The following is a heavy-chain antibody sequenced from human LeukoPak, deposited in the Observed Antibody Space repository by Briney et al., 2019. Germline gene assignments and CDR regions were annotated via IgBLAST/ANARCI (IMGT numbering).Heavy chain of an antibody. V-gene: IGHV4-4*07. CDR3: ARGEVIYYGSGSYYTNYNWFDP. J-gene: IGHJ5*02. CDR2: IYTSGST. D-gene: IGHD3-10*01. Sequence: SETLSLTCTVSGGSISSYYWSWIRQPAGKGLEWIGRIYTSGSTNYNPSLKSRVTMSVDTSKNQFSLKLSSVTAADTAVYYCARGEVIYYGSGSYYTNYNWFDPWGQGTLVTVSS. CDR1: GGSISSYY.